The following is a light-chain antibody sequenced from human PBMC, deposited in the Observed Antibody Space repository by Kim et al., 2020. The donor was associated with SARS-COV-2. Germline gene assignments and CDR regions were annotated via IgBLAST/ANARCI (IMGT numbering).Light chain of an antibody. CDR1: QSVSSSY. J-gene: IGKJ5*01. CDR2: GAS. V-gene: IGKV3-20*01. Sequence: EIVLTQSPGTLSLSPGERATLSCRASQSVSSSYLAWYQQKPGQAPRLLIYGASSRATGIPDRFSGSGSGTDFTLTISRLEPEEFAVYYCQQYGSSPITFGQGTRMVIK. CDR3: QQYGSSPIT.